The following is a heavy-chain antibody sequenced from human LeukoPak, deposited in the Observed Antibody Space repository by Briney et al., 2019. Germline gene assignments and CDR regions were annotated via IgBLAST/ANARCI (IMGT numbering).Heavy chain of an antibody. V-gene: IGHV4-39*07. J-gene: IGHJ3*02. CDR3: ARVRPFGGWELLEEAFDI. D-gene: IGHD1-26*01. Sequence: NASETLSLTCTVSGGSISSSSYYWGWIRQPPGKGLEWIGSIYYSGSTYYNPSLKSRVTISVDTSKNQFSLKLSSVTAADTAVYYCARVRPFGGWELLEEAFDIWGQGTMVTVSS. CDR2: IYYSGST. CDR1: GGSISSSSYY.